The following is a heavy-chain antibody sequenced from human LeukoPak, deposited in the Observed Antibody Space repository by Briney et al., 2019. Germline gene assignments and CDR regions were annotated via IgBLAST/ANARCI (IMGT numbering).Heavy chain of an antibody. J-gene: IGHJ4*02. CDR2: ISGSGGST. CDR3: AKDPVATTVTTSAYY. D-gene: IGHD4-17*01. CDR1: GFTFSSYA. V-gene: IGHV3-23*01. Sequence: PGGSLGLSCAASGFTFSSYAMSWVRQAPGKGLEWVSAISGSGGSTYYADSVKGRFTISRDNSKNTLYLQVNSLRAEDTAVYYCAKDPVATTVTTSAYYWGQGTLVTVSS.